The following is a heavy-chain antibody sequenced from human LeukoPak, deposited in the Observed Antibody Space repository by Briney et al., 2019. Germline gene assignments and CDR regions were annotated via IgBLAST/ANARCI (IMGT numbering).Heavy chain of an antibody. CDR3: ACRDLTSTWSFP. Sequence: GESLKISCKGIGYSFTSYWIGWVRPMPGKGMEWMGVIYPGDSRIRYNPSFQGQVTISVDTSINTAYLQWVSLKASDTAMYYCACRDLTSTWSFPWGQGTLVTVSS. CDR1: GYSFTSYW. V-gene: IGHV5-51*01. CDR2: IYPGDSRI. D-gene: IGHD6-13*01. J-gene: IGHJ5*02.